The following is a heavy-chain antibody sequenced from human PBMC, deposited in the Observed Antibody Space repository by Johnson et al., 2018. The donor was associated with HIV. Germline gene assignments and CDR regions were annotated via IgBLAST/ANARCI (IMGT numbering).Heavy chain of an antibody. CDR1: GFTFSSYG. V-gene: IGHV3-NL1*01. D-gene: IGHD6-6*01. CDR3: ARASVSSPRYSSSSDDAFDI. CDR2: ISGSDHST. J-gene: IGHJ3*02. Sequence: QVQLVESGGGVVQPGGSLRLSCAASGFTFSSYGMHWVRQAPGKGLEWVSPISGSDHSTYYADSVKGRFTISRDNSKNTLYLQMHSLTPEDTAVYYCARASVSSPRYSSSSDDAFDIWGQGTMVTVSS.